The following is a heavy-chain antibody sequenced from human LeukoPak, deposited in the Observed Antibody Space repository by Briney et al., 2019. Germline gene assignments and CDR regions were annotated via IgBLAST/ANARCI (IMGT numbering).Heavy chain of an antibody. CDR1: GGFISGSSYY. D-gene: IGHD3-22*01. CDR3: ARLGYYDSSGYYPRLSSLYGMDV. V-gene: IGHV4-39*07. Sequence: PSETLSLTCTVSGGFISGSSYYWGWIRQPPGKGLEWIGSIYYSGSTYYNPSLKSRVTISVDTSKNQFSLKLSSVTAADTAVYYCARLGYYDSSGYYPRLSSLYGMDVWGQGTTVTVSS. J-gene: IGHJ6*02. CDR2: IYYSGST.